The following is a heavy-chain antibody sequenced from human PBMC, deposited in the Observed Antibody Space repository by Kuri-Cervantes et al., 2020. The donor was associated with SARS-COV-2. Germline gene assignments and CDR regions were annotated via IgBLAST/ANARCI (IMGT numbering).Heavy chain of an antibody. Sequence: SETLSLTCTVSGGSISSSVCYWGWIRQPPGKGLEWIGSIYYSGTTYYNPSLKSRVTISVDTSKNQFSLNLSSVTAADTAVYYCARPIVAAGFDYWGQGTLITVSS. CDR1: GGSISSSVCY. V-gene: IGHV4-39*01. D-gene: IGHD6-13*01. CDR3: ARPIVAAGFDY. J-gene: IGHJ4*02. CDR2: IYYSGTT.